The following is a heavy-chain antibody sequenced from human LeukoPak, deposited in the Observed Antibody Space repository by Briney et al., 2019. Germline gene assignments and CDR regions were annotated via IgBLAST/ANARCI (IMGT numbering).Heavy chain of an antibody. J-gene: IGHJ4*02. D-gene: IGHD4-11*01. CDR2: IYHSGST. CDR1: GGSISSSNW. Sequence: SETLSLTCAVSGGSISSSNWWSWVRQPPGKGLEWIGEIYHSGSTNYNPSLKSRVTISVDKSKNQFSLKLSSVTAADTAVYYCARQGYSNSPYYFDYWGQGTLVTVSS. CDR3: ARQGYSNSPYYFDY. V-gene: IGHV4-4*02.